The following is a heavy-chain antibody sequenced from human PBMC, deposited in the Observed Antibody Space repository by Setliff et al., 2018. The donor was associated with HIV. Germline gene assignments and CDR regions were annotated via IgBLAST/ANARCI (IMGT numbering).Heavy chain of an antibody. D-gene: IGHD2-21*02. Sequence: SETLSLTCTVSGGSISRSSYFWTWIRQRPGQGLEWIGYIYYNGRVSYSEKTYYSPSLKSRVTISVDSSKNQFSLKLSSVTAADTAVYYCATLDPSGGNFLAYWGQGTLVTVSS. V-gene: IGHV4-31*03. CDR2: IYYNGRVSYSEKT. CDR3: ATLDPSGGNFLAY. J-gene: IGHJ4*02. CDR1: GGSISRSSYF.